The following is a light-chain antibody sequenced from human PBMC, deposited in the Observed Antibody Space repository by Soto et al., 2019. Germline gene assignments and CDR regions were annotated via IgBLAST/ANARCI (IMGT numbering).Light chain of an antibody. CDR2: WAS. J-gene: IGKJ2*01. CDR1: QSVLYSSNNKNY. Sequence: DIVMTQSPDSLAVSLGERATINCKSSQSVLYSSNNKNYLGWFQQKAGQPPKLLIYWASTREPGVPDRFSGSGSGTDFTLTISSLQAEDVAVYYCQQYYRSPWTFGQGTKLEIK. CDR3: QQYYRSPWT. V-gene: IGKV4-1*01.